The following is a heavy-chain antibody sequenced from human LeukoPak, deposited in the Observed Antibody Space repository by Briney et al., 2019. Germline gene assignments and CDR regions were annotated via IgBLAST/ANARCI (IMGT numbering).Heavy chain of an antibody. CDR1: GFTFSSYS. D-gene: IGHD3-3*01. J-gene: IGHJ6*03. V-gene: IGHV3-48*01. CDR3: ARDRAPFDFWSGYGDGYYYYYMDV. Sequence: GGSLRLSCAASGFTFSSYSMNWVRQAPGKGLEWVSYISSSSSTIYYADSVKGRFTISRDNAKNSLYLQMNSLRAEDTAVYYCARDRAPFDFWSGYGDGYYYYYMDVWGKGTTVTVSS. CDR2: ISSSSSTI.